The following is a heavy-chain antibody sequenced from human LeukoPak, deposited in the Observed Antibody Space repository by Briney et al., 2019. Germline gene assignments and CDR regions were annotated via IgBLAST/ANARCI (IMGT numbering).Heavy chain of an antibody. J-gene: IGHJ4*02. Sequence: PSETLSLTCTVSSGSISSGAYYWGWIRQSPGKGLEWIGTIHYSGKTYYNPSLKSRITISIDTSKKQFALKLSSVTAADTAVYYCARDYGDHRVDYWGQGTLVTVSS. D-gene: IGHD4-17*01. CDR1: SGSISSGAYY. CDR2: IHYSGKT. V-gene: IGHV4-39*06. CDR3: ARDYGDHRVDY.